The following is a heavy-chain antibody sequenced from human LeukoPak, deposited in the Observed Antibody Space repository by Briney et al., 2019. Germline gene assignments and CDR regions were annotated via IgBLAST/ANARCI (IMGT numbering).Heavy chain of an antibody. V-gene: IGHV3-30*04. CDR1: GFSFSNYA. J-gene: IGHJ5*02. D-gene: IGHD2-21*01. CDR3: AKTAPSVRTLWYNWFDP. CDR2: ISYDGSNK. Sequence: PGGSLRLSCAASGFSFSNYAMHWVRQAPGKGLEWAAVISYDGSNKYYADSVKGRFTISRDNSKNTLYLQMNSLRAEDTAVYYCAKTAPSVRTLWYNWFDPWGQGTLVTVSS.